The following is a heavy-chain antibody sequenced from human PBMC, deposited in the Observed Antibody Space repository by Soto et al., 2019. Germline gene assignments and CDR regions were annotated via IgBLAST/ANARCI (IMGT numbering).Heavy chain of an antibody. J-gene: IGHJ6*04. CDR3: HRDTGLRLQYHAVDV. D-gene: IGHD4-17*01. CDR1: GFTFANYA. V-gene: IGHV3-49*03. Sequence: PGGSLRLSCTTSGFTFANYAMSWFRQAPGKGLEWGGYIRSKANGGTTEYAASVKGRFTMSRDDSKSIAYLQMNSLKTEDTAVYHCHRDTGLRLQYHAVDVWGEGTKVTVSS. CDR2: IRSKANGGTT.